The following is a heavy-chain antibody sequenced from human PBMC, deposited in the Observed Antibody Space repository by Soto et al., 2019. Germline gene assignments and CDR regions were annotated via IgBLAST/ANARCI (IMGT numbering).Heavy chain of an antibody. Sequence: SETLSLTCTVSGGSISSYYWSWIRQPPGKGLEWIGNIYYSGSTNYNPSLKSRVTISVDTSKNQFSLKLSSVTAADTAVYYCAAGYSSGWHRISYYYYGMDVWGQGTTVTVSS. V-gene: IGHV4-59*08. CDR3: AAGYSSGWHRISYYYYGMDV. CDR1: GGSISSYY. CDR2: IYYSGST. D-gene: IGHD6-19*01. J-gene: IGHJ6*02.